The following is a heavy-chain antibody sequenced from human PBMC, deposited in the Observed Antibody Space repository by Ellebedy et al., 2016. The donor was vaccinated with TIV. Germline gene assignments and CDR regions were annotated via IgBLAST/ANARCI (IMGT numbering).Heavy chain of an antibody. CDR3: ARHVGIGWSRFDF. D-gene: IGHD6-19*01. CDR2: IYPDDSDT. Sequence: KVSCKGSGYIFTNYWIAWVRQMPGKGLEYIGIIYPDDSDTRYSPSFQGRVTISADTSINTAYLQWSHLKASDSAMYYCARHVGIGWSRFDFWGPGTLVTVSS. CDR1: GYIFTNYW. V-gene: IGHV5-51*01. J-gene: IGHJ4*02.